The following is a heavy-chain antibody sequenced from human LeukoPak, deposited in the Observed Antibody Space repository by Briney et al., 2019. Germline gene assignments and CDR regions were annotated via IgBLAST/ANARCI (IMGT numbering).Heavy chain of an antibody. D-gene: IGHD6-19*01. Sequence: GGSLRLSCEASGFTFSSYWMSWVRQAPGKGLEWVANIKQDGSEKYYVDSLKGRFTISRDNAKNSLYLQMNSLTAEDTAIYYCARSLRVAVAASYWGQGTLVTVSS. CDR3: ARSLRVAVAASY. CDR1: GFTFSSYW. V-gene: IGHV3-7*01. CDR2: IKQDGSEK. J-gene: IGHJ4*02.